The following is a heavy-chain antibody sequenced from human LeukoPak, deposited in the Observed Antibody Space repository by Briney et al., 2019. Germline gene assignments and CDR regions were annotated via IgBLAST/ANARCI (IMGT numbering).Heavy chain of an antibody. J-gene: IGHJ3*02. CDR3: ARTITMIVGDAFDI. D-gene: IGHD3-22*01. V-gene: IGHV1-8*02. CDR1: GYTFTSFD. CDR2: MNPNSGNT. Sequence: ASVKVSCKASGYTFTSFDINWVRQAPGQGLEWMGWMNPNSGNTGYAQKFQGRVTMTTDTSTSTAYMELRSLRSDDTAVYYCARTITMIVGDAFDIWGQGTMVTVSS.